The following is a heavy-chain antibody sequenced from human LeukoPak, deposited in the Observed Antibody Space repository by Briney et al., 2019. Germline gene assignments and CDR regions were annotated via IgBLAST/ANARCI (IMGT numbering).Heavy chain of an antibody. CDR1: GYTFTSYA. CDR3: ARYNWNGDFDY. D-gene: IGHD1-20*01. Sequence: GASVKVSCKASGYTFTSYAMHWVRQAPGQRLEWMGWINAGSGNTKFSQKLQGRVTITRDTSASTAYMELSSLKSEDTAVYYCARYNWNGDFDYWGQGTLVTVSS. J-gene: IGHJ4*02. V-gene: IGHV1-3*01. CDR2: INAGSGNT.